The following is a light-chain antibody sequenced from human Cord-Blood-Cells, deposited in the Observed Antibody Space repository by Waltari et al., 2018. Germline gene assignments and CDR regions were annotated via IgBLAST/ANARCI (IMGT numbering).Light chain of an antibody. CDR3: IQALQTPYS. J-gene: IGKJ2*03. CDR1: QSLLHSNGYNY. V-gene: IGKV2-28*01. Sequence: DIVMTQSPLSLPVTPGEPASISCRSSQSLLHSNGYNYLDWYLQKPGQSPQLLIYLGSNRASGVPDRFSGSGSGTDFTLKISRVEAEDVGVHYCIQALQTPYSFGQGTKLEIK. CDR2: LGS.